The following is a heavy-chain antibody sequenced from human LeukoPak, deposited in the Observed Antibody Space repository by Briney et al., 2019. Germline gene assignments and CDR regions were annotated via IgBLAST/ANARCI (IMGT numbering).Heavy chain of an antibody. CDR2: VIPMFGTA. D-gene: IGHD2-2*01. Sequence: SVKVSCKASGGTFSSYAISWVRQAPGQGLEWMGGVIPMFGTAKYAQKFQGRVTITADESTSTAYMELSSLRTEDTAVYYCARGRCSSTSCYSDYWGQGTLVTVSS. V-gene: IGHV1-69*01. CDR3: ARGRCSSTSCYSDY. CDR1: GGTFSSYA. J-gene: IGHJ4*02.